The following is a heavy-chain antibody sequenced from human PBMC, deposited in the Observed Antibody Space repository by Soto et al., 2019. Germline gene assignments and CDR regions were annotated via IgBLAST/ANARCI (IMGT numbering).Heavy chain of an antibody. CDR3: ARGYYDFWSGPGGFDP. D-gene: IGHD3-3*01. V-gene: IGHV4-4*07. CDR2: IYTSGST. J-gene: IGHJ5*02. CDR1: GGSISSYY. Sequence: SETLSLTCTASGGSISSYYWSWIRQPAGKGLEWIGRIYTSGSTNYNPSLKSRVTMSVDTSKNQFSLKLSSVTAADTAVYYCARGYYDFWSGPGGFDPWGQGTLVTVSS.